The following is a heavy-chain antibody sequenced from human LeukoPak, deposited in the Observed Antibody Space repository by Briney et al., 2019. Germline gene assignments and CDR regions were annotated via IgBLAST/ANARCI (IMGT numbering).Heavy chain of an antibody. CDR3: ARVGGYYYGSGRNDY. D-gene: IGHD3-10*01. J-gene: IGHJ4*02. CDR2: INWNGGST. V-gene: IGHV3-20*04. CDR1: GFTFDDYG. Sequence: PGGPLRLSCAASGFTFDDYGMSWVRQAPGKGLEWVSGINWNGGSTGYADSVKGRFTISRDNAKNSPYLQMNSLRAEDTALYYCARVGGYYYGSGRNDYWGQGTLVTVSS.